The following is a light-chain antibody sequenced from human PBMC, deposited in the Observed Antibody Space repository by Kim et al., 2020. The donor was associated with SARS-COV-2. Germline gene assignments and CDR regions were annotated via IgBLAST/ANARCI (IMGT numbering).Light chain of an antibody. CDR3: SSYTSSNTVV. CDR1: SSDVGGYNY. CDR2: DVS. Sequence: QSALTQPASASGSPGQSITISCTGTSSDVGGYNYVSWYQQHPGKPPKLMIYDVSKRPSGVSNRFSGSKSGNTASLTISGLQAEDEADYYCSSYTSSNTVVFGGGTKLTVL. J-gene: IGLJ2*01. V-gene: IGLV2-14*03.